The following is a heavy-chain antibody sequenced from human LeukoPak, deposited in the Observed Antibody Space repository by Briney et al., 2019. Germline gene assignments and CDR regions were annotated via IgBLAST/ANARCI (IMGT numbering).Heavy chain of an antibody. CDR3: ARGPA. J-gene: IGHJ4*02. V-gene: IGHV3-48*01. CDR2: ISSSSSTI. Sequence: PGKGLEWVSYISSSSSTIYYADSVKGRFTISRDNAKNSLYLQMNSLRAEDTAVYYCARGPAWGQGTLVTVSS.